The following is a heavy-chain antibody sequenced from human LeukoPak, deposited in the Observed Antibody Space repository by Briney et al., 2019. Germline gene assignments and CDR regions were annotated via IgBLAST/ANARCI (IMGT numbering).Heavy chain of an antibody. J-gene: IGHJ5*02. CDR3: ARFRYDYVWGSYRYTANWFDP. Sequence: SETLSLTCAVYGGSFSDYYWSWVRQPPGKGLEWIGEINHSGSTNYNPSLKSRVTISVDTSKNQFSLKLSSVTAADTAVYYCARFRYDYVWGSYRYTANWFDPWGQGTLVTVSS. CDR1: GGSFSDYY. V-gene: IGHV4-34*01. CDR2: INHSGST. D-gene: IGHD3-16*02.